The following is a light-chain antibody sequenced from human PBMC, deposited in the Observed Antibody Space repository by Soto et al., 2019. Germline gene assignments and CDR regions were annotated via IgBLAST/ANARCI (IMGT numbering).Light chain of an antibody. Sequence: EVVMTQSPATLSVSPGERATLSCRASQSVSINLAWYQQKPGQAPRLLIHGASTRAIGIPARFSGSGSGTEFILTISSLQSEDFAVYYCQQYNNWPPWTFGQGTKVDIK. V-gene: IGKV3-15*01. CDR1: QSVSIN. CDR2: GAS. J-gene: IGKJ1*01. CDR3: QQYNNWPPWT.